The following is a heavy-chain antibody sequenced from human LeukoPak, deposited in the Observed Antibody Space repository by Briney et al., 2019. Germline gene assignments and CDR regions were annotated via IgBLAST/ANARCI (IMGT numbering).Heavy chain of an antibody. CDR1: GFTFSSYW. D-gene: IGHD3-22*01. J-gene: IGHJ4*02. CDR2: VNSDGSTT. V-gene: IGHV3-74*03. Sequence: GGSLRLSCAASGFTFSSYWIHWVRQAPGKGLAWVSRVNSDGSTTTYADSVKGRFTISRDNAKNSLYLQMNSLRAEDTAVYYCARAPYYSHVEFYFDYWGQGTLVTVSS. CDR3: ARAPYYSHVEFYFDY.